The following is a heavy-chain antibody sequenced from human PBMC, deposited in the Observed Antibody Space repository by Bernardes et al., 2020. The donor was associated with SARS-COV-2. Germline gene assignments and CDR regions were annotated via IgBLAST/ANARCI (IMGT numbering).Heavy chain of an antibody. V-gene: IGHV5-51*01. CDR3: ARQYRGGITRLPRVGMDV. CDR2: IYPGDSDT. CDR1: GYSFTSYW. Sequence: GAYLKISCKGSGYSFTSYWIGWVRQMPGKGLEWMGIIYPGDSDTRYSPSFQGQVTISADKSISTAYLQWSSLKASDTAMYYCARQYRGGITRLPRVGMDVWGQGTTVTVSS. J-gene: IGHJ6*02. D-gene: IGHD3-10*01.